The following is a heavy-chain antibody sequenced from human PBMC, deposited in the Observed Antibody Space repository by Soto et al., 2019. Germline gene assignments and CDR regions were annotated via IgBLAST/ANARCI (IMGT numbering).Heavy chain of an antibody. CDR3: ARDLIFGVVVAYYGIDV. J-gene: IGHJ6*02. Sequence: APVEVSCKASCYTLSSYCINWVGQAPGQRFEWMGWISAYNGNTNYAQRLQGRVTMTTDTSTSTAYMELRSLRSDDTAVYYCARDLIFGVVVAYYGIDVWGQGTTVTVSS. D-gene: IGHD3-3*01. CDR2: ISAYNGNT. V-gene: IGHV1-18*01. CDR1: CYTLSSYC.